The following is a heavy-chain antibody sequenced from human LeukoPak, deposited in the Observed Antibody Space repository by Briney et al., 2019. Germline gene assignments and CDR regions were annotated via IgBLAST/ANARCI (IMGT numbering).Heavy chain of an antibody. CDR3: TRVTD. V-gene: IGHV3-49*04. D-gene: IGHD1-14*01. J-gene: IGHJ3*01. CDR1: GFTFGDYA. CDR2: IRSKAYGGTT. Sequence: SGGSLRLSCTASGFTFGDYAMSWVRQAPGEGLEWVGFIRSKAYGGTTEYAASVKGRFTISRDDSKSIAYLQMNSLKTEDTAVYYCTRVTDWGQGTMVTVSS.